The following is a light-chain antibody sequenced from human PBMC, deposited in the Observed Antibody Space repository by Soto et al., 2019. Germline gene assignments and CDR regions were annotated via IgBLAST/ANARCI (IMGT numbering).Light chain of an antibody. CDR1: QSVGTS. Sequence: EIVLTQSPATLSLSPGERATLSCRASQSVGTSLAWYQQKPDQAPRLLIYDASNRATGVPARFSGSGSGTDFTLTISRREPEDFAVYYCQQRSDWPVTFGPGTKVDN. CDR2: DAS. V-gene: IGKV3-11*01. CDR3: QQRSDWPVT. J-gene: IGKJ3*01.